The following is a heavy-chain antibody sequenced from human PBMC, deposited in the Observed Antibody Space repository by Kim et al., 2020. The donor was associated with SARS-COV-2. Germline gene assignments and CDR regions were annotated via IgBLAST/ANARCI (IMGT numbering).Heavy chain of an antibody. J-gene: IGHJ4*02. V-gene: IGHV3-72*01. Sequence: GGSLRLSCAASGFTFSDHYMDWVRQAPGKGLEWVGRTRNKANSYTTEYAASVKGRFTISRDDSKNSLYLQMNSLKTEDTAVYYCAREQQLDARGGFDYWGQGTLVTVSS. CDR2: TRNKANSYTT. CDR1: GFTFSDHY. CDR3: AREQQLDARGGFDY. D-gene: IGHD6-13*01.